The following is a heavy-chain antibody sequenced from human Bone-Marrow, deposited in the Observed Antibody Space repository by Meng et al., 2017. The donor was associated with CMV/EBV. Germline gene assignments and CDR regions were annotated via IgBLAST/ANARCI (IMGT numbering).Heavy chain of an antibody. CDR2: IIPYLDIE. Sequence: SVKVSCKPSGGTFSDFAIHWVRLAPGQGLEWMGRIIPYLDIEKSAQRFQDRVTISADKSTGTAYMELSSLRSEDTAVYYCATKVGDRSGYPLAHFDYWGQGTLVTVSS. CDR1: GGTFSDFA. D-gene: IGHD3-22*01. V-gene: IGHV1-69*04. J-gene: IGHJ4*02. CDR3: ATKVGDRSGYPLAHFDY.